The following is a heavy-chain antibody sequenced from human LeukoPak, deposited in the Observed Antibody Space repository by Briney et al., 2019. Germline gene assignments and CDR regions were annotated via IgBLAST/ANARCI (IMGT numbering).Heavy chain of an antibody. J-gene: IGHJ6*04. CDR2: ISSSSSTI. CDR1: GFTFGSYS. V-gene: IGHV3-48*01. CDR3: AELSSSWSLGV. D-gene: IGHD6-13*01. Sequence: GGSLRLSCAASGFTFGSYSMNWVRQAPGKGLEWVSYISSSSSTIYYADSVKGRFTISRDNAKNSLYLQMNSLRAEDTAVYYCAELSSSWSLGVWGKGTTVTVSS.